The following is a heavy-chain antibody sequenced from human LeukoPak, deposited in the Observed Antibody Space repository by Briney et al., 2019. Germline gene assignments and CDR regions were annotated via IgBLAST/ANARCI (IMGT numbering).Heavy chain of an antibody. D-gene: IGHD2-2*02. Sequence: GGSLRLSCAASGFTFSDYYMSWIRQAPGKGLEWVSYISGSGSTTYYADSVKGRFTVSRDNAKNSLYLQMNSLRVEDTAVYYCAREEGGDCSRTSCYTSSWGQGTQVTVST. V-gene: IGHV3-11*01. J-gene: IGHJ4*02. CDR1: GFTFSDYY. CDR3: AREEGGDCSRTSCYTSS. CDR2: ISGSGSTT.